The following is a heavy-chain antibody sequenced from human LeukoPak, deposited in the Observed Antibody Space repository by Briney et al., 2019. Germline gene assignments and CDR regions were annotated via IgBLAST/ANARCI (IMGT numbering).Heavy chain of an antibody. J-gene: IGHJ3*02. D-gene: IGHD2-15*01. CDR3: ARDCSSSAFDI. CDR2: IGSSSRYI. Sequence: GGSLRLSCATSGFTFSGYAMTWVRQAPGKGLEWVSSIGSSSRYIYYADSVKGRFTISRDNDKNSVYLQMNSLRAEDTAVYYCARDCSSSAFDIWGQGTMVTVSS. V-gene: IGHV3-21*01. CDR1: GFTFSGYA.